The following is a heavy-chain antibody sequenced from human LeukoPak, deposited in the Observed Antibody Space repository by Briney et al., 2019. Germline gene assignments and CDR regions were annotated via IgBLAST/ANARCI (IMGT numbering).Heavy chain of an antibody. CDR3: ARPIRELPTGGLFDY. CDR2: INWNGGST. CDR1: GFTFDDYG. Sequence: PGGSLRLSCAASGFTFDDYGMNWVRQAPGKGLEWVSGINWNGGSTGYADSVKGRFTISRDNAKNSLYLQMNSLRAEDTALYYCARPIRELPTGGLFDYWGQGTLVTVSS. D-gene: IGHD1-26*01. V-gene: IGHV3-20*04. J-gene: IGHJ4*02.